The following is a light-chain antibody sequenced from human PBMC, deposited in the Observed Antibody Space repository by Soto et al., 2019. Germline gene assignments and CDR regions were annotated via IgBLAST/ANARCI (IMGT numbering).Light chain of an antibody. J-gene: IGLJ1*01. V-gene: IGLV2-14*01. CDR1: SSDVGGYNY. Sequence: QSVLTQPASVSGSPGQSITISCTGTSSDVGGYNYVSWYQQHPGKVPKLMIYEVSNRPSGVSNRFSGSKSGNTASLTISGLQAEDEDDYYCSSYTSSSTLYVFGTGTKVTVL. CDR3: SSYTSSSTLYV. CDR2: EVS.